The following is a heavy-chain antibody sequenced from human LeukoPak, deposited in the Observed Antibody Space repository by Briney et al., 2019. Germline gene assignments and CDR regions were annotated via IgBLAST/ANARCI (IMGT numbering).Heavy chain of an antibody. D-gene: IGHD5-18*01. CDR1: GFTFSSYG. V-gene: IGHV3-33*01. J-gene: IGHJ3*02. CDR2: IWYDGSNK. CDR3: ARDSVDTAMVSAFDI. Sequence: GGSLGLSCAASGFTFSSYGMHWVRQAPGKGLEWVAVIWYDGSNKYYADSVKGRFTISRDNSKNTLYLQMNSLRAEDTAVYYCARDSVDTAMVSAFDIWGQGTMVTVSS.